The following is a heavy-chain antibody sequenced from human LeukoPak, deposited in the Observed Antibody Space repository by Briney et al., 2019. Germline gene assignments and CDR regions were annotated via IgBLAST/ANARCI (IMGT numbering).Heavy chain of an antibody. CDR2: INHSGST. Sequence: SETLSLTCAVYGGSFSGYYWSWIRQPPGKGLEWIGEINHSGSTNYNPSLKSRVTISVDTSKNQFSLKLSSVTAADTAVYYCARLAVVPAAMETRRYYYYGMDVWGQGTTVTVSS. D-gene: IGHD2-2*01. CDR3: ARLAVVPAAMETRRYYYYGMDV. V-gene: IGHV4-34*01. CDR1: GGSFSGYY. J-gene: IGHJ6*02.